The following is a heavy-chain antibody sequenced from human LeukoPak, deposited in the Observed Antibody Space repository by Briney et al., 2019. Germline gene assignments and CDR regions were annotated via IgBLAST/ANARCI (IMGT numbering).Heavy chain of an antibody. CDR2: ISWDGGST. Sequence: PGGSLRLSCAASGFTFDDYTMYWVRQPPGKGLEWVSLISWDGGSTYYADSVKGRFTISRDNSKNSLHLQMNSLRTEDTALYYCARQYSYGSDPPLDVWGKGTTVTISS. CDR3: ARQYSYGSDPPLDV. D-gene: IGHD5-18*01. CDR1: GFTFDDYT. J-gene: IGHJ6*04. V-gene: IGHV3-43*01.